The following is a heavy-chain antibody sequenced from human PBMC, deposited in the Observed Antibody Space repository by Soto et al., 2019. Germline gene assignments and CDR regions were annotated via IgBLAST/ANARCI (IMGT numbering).Heavy chain of an antibody. V-gene: IGHV4-30-4*08. J-gene: IGHJ5*02. CDR3: XXXXXXXXQGFDP. Sequence: QVQLQESGPGLVKPSQTLSLTCTVSGGSISSGDYYWSWIRQHPGKGLEWIGYIYYSGSTYYNPSLXXXXXXXXXXXXXXXXXXXXXXXXXXXXXXXXXXXXXXXXQGFDPWGQGTLVTVSS. CDR2: IYYSGST. CDR1: GGSISSGDYY.